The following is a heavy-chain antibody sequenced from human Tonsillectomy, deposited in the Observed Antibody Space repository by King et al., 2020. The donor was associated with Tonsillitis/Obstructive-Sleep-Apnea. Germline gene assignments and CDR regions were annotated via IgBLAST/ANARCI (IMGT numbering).Heavy chain of an antibody. J-gene: IGHJ3*02. V-gene: IGHV4-4*02. D-gene: IGHD2-2*01. CDR3: ARAIVIVPAAMPALPGAFDI. CDR2: IYHSGST. Sequence: QLQESGPGLVKPSGTLSLTCAVSGGSISSSNWWSWVRQPPGKGLEWIGEIYHSGSTNYNPSLKRRVTISVAKSKNQFSLKMSSVTAADTAVYYCARAIVIVPAAMPALPGAFDIWGQGTVVTVSS. CDR1: GGSISSSNW.